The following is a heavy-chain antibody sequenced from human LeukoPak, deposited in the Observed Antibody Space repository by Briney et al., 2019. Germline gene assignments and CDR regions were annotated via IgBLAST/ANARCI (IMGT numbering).Heavy chain of an antibody. J-gene: IGHJ4*02. CDR1: GFTFSSYA. V-gene: IGHV3-64*01. CDR3: AKGWGQLWETIGFDY. D-gene: IGHD5-18*01. Sequence: GGSLRLSCAASGFTFSSYAMHWVRQAPGKGLEYVSAVSSNGGSTYYANSVKGRFTISRDNSKNTLYLQMGSLRAEDMAVYYCAKGWGQLWETIGFDYWGQGTLVTVSS. CDR2: VSSNGGST.